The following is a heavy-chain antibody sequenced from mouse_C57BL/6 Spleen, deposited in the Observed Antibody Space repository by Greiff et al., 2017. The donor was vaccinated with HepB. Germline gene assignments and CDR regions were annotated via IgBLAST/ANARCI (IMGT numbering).Heavy chain of an antibody. Sequence: QVRLKQPGAELVKPGASVKVSCKASGYTFTSYWMHWVKQRPGQGLEWIGRIHPSDSDTNYNQKFKGKATLTVDKSSSTAYMQLSSLTSEDSAVYYCASDYYGSSYGYYAMDYWGQGTSVTVSS. CDR1: GYTFTSYW. V-gene: IGHV1-74*01. CDR2: IHPSDSDT. CDR3: ASDYYGSSYGYYAMDY. J-gene: IGHJ4*01. D-gene: IGHD1-1*01.